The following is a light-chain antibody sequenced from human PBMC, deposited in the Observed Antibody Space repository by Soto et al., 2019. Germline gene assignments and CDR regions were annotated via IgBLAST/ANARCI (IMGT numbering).Light chain of an antibody. Sequence: QSALTQPASMAGSPGQSITISCTGTSSDVGSYNLVSWYQQHPGKAPKLMIYEVTKRPSGVSNRFSGSKSGITASLTISGLQAEDEAEYYCCSYAGSSTFVVFGGGTKLTVL. J-gene: IGLJ2*01. CDR2: EVT. CDR3: CSYAGSSTFVV. CDR1: SSDVGSYNL. V-gene: IGLV2-23*02.